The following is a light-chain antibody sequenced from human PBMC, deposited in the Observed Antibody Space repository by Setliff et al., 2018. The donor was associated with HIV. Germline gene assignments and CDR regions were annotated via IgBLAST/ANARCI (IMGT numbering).Light chain of an antibody. CDR1: GGDVGASNY. Sequence: QSALTQPASVSGSPGQSITISCTGTGGDVGASNYVSWYQQHPGKAPKLMICDVSYRPSGVSNRFSGSKSGNTASLTISGLQAEDEPEYYCSSCSSSSTLVFGGGTKVTVL. CDR3: SSCSSSSTLV. V-gene: IGLV2-14*03. CDR2: DVS. J-gene: IGLJ2*01.